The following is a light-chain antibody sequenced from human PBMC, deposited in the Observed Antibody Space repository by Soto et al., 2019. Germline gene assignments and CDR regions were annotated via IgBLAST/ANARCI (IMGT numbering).Light chain of an antibody. V-gene: IGLV7-46*01. CDR3: LLSYSGAREGV. CDR1: TGAVTSGHY. J-gene: IGLJ2*01. CDR2: DTS. Sequence: QAVVTQEPSLTVSPGGTVTLTCGSSTGAVTSGHYPYWFQQKPGQAPRTLIYDTSIKHSWTPARFSGSLLGGKAALTLSGAQPEDEAEYYCLLSYSGAREGVFGGGTKLTVL.